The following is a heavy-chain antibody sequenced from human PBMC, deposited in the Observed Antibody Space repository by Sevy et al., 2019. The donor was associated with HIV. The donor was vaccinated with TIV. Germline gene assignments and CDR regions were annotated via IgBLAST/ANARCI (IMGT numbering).Heavy chain of an antibody. V-gene: IGHV3-49*03. CDR2: IRSETYGETT. CDR1: GFTFGDYA. Sequence: GGSLRLSCTASGFTFGDYAMSWFRQAPGRGLEWVGFIRSETYGETTEYAASVKGRFTVSRDDSKSIVHLQMNSLKTEDTAVYYCTRRASRVYGDHLNLYWGQGTLVTVSS. D-gene: IGHD2-21*02. J-gene: IGHJ4*02. CDR3: TRRASRVYGDHLNLY.